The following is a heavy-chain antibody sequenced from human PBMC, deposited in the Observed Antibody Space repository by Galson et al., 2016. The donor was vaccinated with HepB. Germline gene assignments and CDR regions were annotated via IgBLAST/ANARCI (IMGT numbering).Heavy chain of an antibody. Sequence: SLRLSCAVSGFTFRSYWMSWVRQAPGRGLEWVASISSSSATIYYVDSVKGRFAVSRDNAKNSVYLQMNSLRVEDTAVYYCTRDGALPGGWVWIDPWGQGTLVIVSS. J-gene: IGHJ5*02. D-gene: IGHD6-19*01. CDR3: TRDGALPGGWVWIDP. V-gene: IGHV3-48*04. CDR1: GFTFRSYW. CDR2: ISSSSATI.